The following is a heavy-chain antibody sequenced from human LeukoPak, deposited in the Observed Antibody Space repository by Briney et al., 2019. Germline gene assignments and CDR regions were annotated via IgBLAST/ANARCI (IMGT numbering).Heavy chain of an antibody. CDR2: ISGSGGSS. V-gene: IGHV3-23*01. J-gene: IGHJ4*02. Sequence: GGSLRLSCAASGFTFSSYAMSWVRQAPGKGLEWVSAISGSGGSSYYADSVKGRFTISRDNSKNTLYLQMNSLRAEDTAVYYCAKDRARATVTTFDYWGQGTLVTVSS. D-gene: IGHD4-17*01. CDR1: GFTFSSYA. CDR3: AKDRARATVTTFDY.